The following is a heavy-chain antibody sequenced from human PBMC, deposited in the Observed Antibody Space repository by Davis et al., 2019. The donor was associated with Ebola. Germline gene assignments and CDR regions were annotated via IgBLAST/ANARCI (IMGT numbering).Heavy chain of an antibody. Sequence: GGSLRLSCAASGFTFSSYSMNWVRQAPGKGLEWVSSISSSSSYIYYADSVKGRFTISRDNAKNSLYLQMNSLRAEDTALYYCAKGGLSDDYYYYYGMDVWGKGTTVTVSS. D-gene: IGHD2-15*01. CDR2: ISSSSSYI. J-gene: IGHJ6*04. CDR3: AKGGLSDDYYYYYGMDV. CDR1: GFTFSSYS. V-gene: IGHV3-21*04.